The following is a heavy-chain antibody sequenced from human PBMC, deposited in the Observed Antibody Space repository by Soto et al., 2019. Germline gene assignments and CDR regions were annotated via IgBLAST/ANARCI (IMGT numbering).Heavy chain of an antibody. CDR2: IIPIFGTA. Sequence: QVQLVQSGAEVKKPGSSVKVSCKASGGTFSSYAISWVRQAPGQGLEWMGGIIPIFGTANYAQKFQGRVTITADESTSTAYMELSSLRSEDTAVYYCARVPPVYCSNTSCYRRAFDIWGQGTMVTVSS. V-gene: IGHV1-69*01. D-gene: IGHD2-2*02. CDR1: GGTFSSYA. CDR3: ARVPPVYCSNTSCYRRAFDI. J-gene: IGHJ3*02.